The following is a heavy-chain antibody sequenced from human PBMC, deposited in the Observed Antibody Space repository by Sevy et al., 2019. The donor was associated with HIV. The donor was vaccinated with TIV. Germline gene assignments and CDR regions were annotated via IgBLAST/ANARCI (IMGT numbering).Heavy chain of an antibody. J-gene: IGHJ4*02. CDR1: GFTFSNYA. D-gene: IGHD3-22*01. V-gene: IGHV3-33*08. Sequence: GGSLRLSCVVSGFTFSNYAMHWVRQAPGKGMEWVAIIWSDGAYQYHGDSVKGRFTISRDNSKNTLYLQMNNVRVEDTAVYYCARGGYYYDNAAYYALDSWGQGTLVTVSS. CDR3: ARGGYYYDNAAYYALDS. CDR2: IWSDGAYQ.